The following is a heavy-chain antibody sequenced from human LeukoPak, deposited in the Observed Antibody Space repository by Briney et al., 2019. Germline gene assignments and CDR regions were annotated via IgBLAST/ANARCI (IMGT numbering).Heavy chain of an antibody. CDR2: TNQDGSET. CDR3: ARDTAGYDY. J-gene: IGHJ4*02. D-gene: IGHD5-18*01. CDR1: GFIFSSYW. V-gene: IGHV3-7*03. Sequence: GGSLRLSCAASGFIFSSYWMSWVRQAPGKGLQWVANTNQDGSETYYVVSVKGRFTISRDNAKNSLYLRMNSLRAEDTAVYYCARDTAGYDYWGQGTLVTVSS.